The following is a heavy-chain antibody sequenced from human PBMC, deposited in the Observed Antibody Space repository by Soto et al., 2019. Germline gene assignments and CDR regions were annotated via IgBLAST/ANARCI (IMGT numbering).Heavy chain of an antibody. CDR3: ARRGSGSPPLWGLDV. Sequence: GDSLQISCQSSGYSFTSYWIAWVRQKPGKGLEWMGIIYPGDSDTRYSPSFQGQVTISADKSISTAYLQWSSLKASDTAMYYCARRGSGSPPLWGLDVWGQGNTVTVSS. CDR1: GYSFTSYW. D-gene: IGHD3-16*01. J-gene: IGHJ6*02. V-gene: IGHV5-51*01. CDR2: IYPGDSDT.